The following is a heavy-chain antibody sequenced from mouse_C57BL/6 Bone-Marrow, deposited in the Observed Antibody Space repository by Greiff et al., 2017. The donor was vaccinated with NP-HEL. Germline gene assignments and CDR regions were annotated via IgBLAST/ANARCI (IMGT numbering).Heavy chain of an antibody. CDR1: GYTFTDYY. Sequence: EVKLVESGPELVKPGASVKISCKASGYTFTDYYMNWVKQSHGKSLEWIGDINPNNGGTSYNQKFKGKATLTVDKSSSTAYMELRSLTSEDSAVYYCARATYYDYDGAMDYWGQGTSVTVSS. D-gene: IGHD2-4*01. V-gene: IGHV1-26*01. J-gene: IGHJ4*01. CDR3: ARATYYDYDGAMDY. CDR2: INPNNGGT.